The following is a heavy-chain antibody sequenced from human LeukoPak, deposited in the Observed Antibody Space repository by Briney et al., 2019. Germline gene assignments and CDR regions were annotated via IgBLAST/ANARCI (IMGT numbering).Heavy chain of an antibody. Sequence: PGGSLRLSCAASGFIVSSNYMSWVRQAPGKGLEWVSVMYSGGSTYYADSVKGRFTISRDNSKNTLYLQMNGLRAEDTAVYYCASPGASDYWGQGTLVTVSS. CDR1: GFIVSSNY. J-gene: IGHJ4*02. CDR3: ASPGASDY. V-gene: IGHV3-53*01. CDR2: MYSGGST.